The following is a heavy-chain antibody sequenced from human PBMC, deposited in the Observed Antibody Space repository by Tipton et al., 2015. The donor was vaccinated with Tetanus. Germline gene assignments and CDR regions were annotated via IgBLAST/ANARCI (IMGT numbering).Heavy chain of an antibody. Sequence: GSLRLSCAASGFTFNRYGINWARQAPGKGLVWVSSISGSGDTTYYADSVRGRFTVSRDNSKDTVYLDVRSLRDEDTAVYYCATDGLPRGFVMVEATTQKYFRHWGRGTLVTVSS. D-gene: IGHD2-21*01. CDR2: ISGSGDTT. CDR1: GFTFNRYG. V-gene: IGHV3-23*01. CDR3: ATDGLPRGFVMVEATTQKYFRH. J-gene: IGHJ1*01.